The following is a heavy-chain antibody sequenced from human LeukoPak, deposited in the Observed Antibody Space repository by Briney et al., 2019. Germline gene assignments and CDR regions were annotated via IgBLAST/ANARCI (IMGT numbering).Heavy chain of an antibody. CDR2: IIPIFGTA. Sequence: SVKVSCKASGGTFIGYAISWVRQAPGQGLEWMGGIIPIFGTANYAQKFQGRVTITADESTSTAYMELSSLRSEDTAVYYCARSIAAAGYFDYWGQGTLVTVSS. CDR1: GGTFIGYA. D-gene: IGHD6-13*01. J-gene: IGHJ4*02. CDR3: ARSIAAAGYFDY. V-gene: IGHV1-69*13.